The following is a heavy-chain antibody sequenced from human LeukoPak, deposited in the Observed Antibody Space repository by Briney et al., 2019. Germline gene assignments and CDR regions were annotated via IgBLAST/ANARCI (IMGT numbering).Heavy chain of an antibody. CDR1: GFTFDDYA. CDR2: ISWNSGSI. V-gene: IGHV3-9*01. CDR3: AKDMQDIVVVPAAIGFDY. J-gene: IGHJ4*02. Sequence: GGSLRLSCAASGFTFDDYAMHWVRHAPGEGLEWVSGISWNSGSIGYADSVKGRFTISRDNAKNSLYLQMNSLRAEDTALYYCAKDMQDIVVVPAAIGFDYWGQGTLVTVSS. D-gene: IGHD2-2*02.